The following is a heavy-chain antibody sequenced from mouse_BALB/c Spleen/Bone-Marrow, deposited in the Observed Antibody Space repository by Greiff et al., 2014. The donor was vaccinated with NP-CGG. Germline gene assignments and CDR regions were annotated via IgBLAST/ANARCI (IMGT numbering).Heavy chain of an antibody. CDR3: SRLSYDYDGAWFAY. Sequence: EVNLVESGGDLVRPGGSLKLSCAASGFTFSSYDMSWVRQTPDKRLEWVATIGSGGSYTYYPDSVKGRFTISRDNAKNTLYLQMSSLKSEDTAMYYCSRLSYDYDGAWFAYWGQWTLVTVSA. CDR2: IGSGGSYT. J-gene: IGHJ3*01. V-gene: IGHV5-6*01. CDR1: GFTFSSYD. D-gene: IGHD2-4*01.